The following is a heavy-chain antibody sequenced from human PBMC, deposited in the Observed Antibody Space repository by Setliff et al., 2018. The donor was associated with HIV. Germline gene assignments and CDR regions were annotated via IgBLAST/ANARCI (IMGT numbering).Heavy chain of an antibody. CDR3: AYSGRQLRGPYFDF. CDR2: IYWNNNK. V-gene: IGHV2-5*01. D-gene: IGHD1-1*01. CDR1: GLSLSTSGVG. Sequence: PTLVNPTQTLTLTCTFSGLSLSTSGVGVGWIRQSPGKALEWLAFIYWNNNKHYSTSLKSRLTVTKDTSKNRVVFTMTNMDPVDTATYYCAYSGRQLRGPYFDFWGQGTPVTVAS. J-gene: IGHJ4*02.